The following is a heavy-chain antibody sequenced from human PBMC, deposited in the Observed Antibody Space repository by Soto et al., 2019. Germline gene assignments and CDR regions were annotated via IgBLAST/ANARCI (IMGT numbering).Heavy chain of an antibody. J-gene: IGHJ4*02. D-gene: IGHD6-6*01. CDR2: TGLNGRTT. Sequence: EVQLLESGGGLVQPGGSLRLSCAASGFTFSMSAMTWVRQAPGKGLEWVSTTGLNGRTTYYADSVKGRFTVSRDNSKNTLDLHMGNLRAEDTAVYYCVTVHSTSRSFDYWGQGTLVTVSS. CDR1: GFTFSMSA. CDR3: VTVHSTSRSFDY. V-gene: IGHV3-23*01.